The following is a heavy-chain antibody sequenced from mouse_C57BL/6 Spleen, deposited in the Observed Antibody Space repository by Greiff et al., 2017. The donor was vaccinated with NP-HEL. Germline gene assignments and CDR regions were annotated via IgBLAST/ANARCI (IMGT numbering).Heavy chain of an antibody. J-gene: IGHJ2*01. CDR3: ARSVTTVYFDY. V-gene: IGHV1-19*01. D-gene: IGHD2-2*01. Sequence: VQLQQSGPVLVKPGASVKMSCKASGYTFTDYYMNWVKQSPGKSLEWIGVINPYNGGTSYNQKFKGKATLTVDKSSSTAYMELNSLTSEDSAVYYCARSVTTVYFDYWGQGTTLTVSS. CDR2: INPYNGGT. CDR1: GYTFTDYY.